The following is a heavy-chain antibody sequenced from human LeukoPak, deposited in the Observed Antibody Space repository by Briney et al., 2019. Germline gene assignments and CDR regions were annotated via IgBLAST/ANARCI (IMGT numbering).Heavy chain of an antibody. CDR3: AREGSPTGPVMSFDY. CDR1: GFTFSSYE. CDR2: ISSSGSTI. J-gene: IGHJ4*02. D-gene: IGHD3-16*01. Sequence: GGSLRLSCAASGFTFSSYEMNWVRQAPGKGLEWVSYISSSGSTIYYADSVKGRFTISRDNAKNSLYLQMNSLRAEDTAVYYCAREGSPTGPVMSFDYWGQGTLVTVSS. V-gene: IGHV3-48*03.